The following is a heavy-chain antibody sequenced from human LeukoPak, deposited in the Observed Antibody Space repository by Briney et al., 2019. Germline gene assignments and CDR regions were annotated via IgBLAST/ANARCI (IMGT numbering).Heavy chain of an antibody. CDR3: AKGMGLAHYYFYGMDV. CDR1: GFAFSNFA. V-gene: IGHV3-23*01. Sequence: GGSLRLSCAASGFAFSNFAVNWVRQAPGKGLEWVSVIGGGDGSIYYADSVKGRFTISRDNSKNTLYLQMTSLRAEDAAIYYCAKGMGLAHYYFYGMDVWGQGTTVTVSS. CDR2: IGGGDGSI. J-gene: IGHJ6*02. D-gene: IGHD6-19*01.